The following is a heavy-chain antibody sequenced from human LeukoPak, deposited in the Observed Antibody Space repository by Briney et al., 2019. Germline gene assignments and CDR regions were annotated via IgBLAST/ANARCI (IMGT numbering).Heavy chain of an antibody. CDR2: ISYDGSDK. Sequence: GGSLRLSCVASGFTFSSYGMHWVRQAPGKGLEWVAMISYDGSDKYYAESVKGRFTTSRDNSKNTLYLQMNSLGADDTAVYYCAKGNWRYFDYWGQGTLVTVSS. V-gene: IGHV3-30*18. J-gene: IGHJ4*02. CDR1: GFTFSSYG. D-gene: IGHD1-1*01. CDR3: AKGNWRYFDY.